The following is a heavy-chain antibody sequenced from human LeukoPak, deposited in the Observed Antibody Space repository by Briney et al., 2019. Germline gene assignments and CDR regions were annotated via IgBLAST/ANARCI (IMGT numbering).Heavy chain of an antibody. CDR1: GYTFTDYY. CDR3: ARDLCHGGSCFHFDS. D-gene: IGHD2-15*01. V-gene: IGHV1-2*02. J-gene: IGHJ4*02. CDR2: INPDSGAT. Sequence: ASVKVSCKTSGYTFTDYYVHWVRQAPGQGLEWFAWINPDSGATNFAQRFQGRVTMTRDTSVTTVHMELNRLRSDDTAVYYCARDLCHGGSCFHFDSWGQGTLVTVSS.